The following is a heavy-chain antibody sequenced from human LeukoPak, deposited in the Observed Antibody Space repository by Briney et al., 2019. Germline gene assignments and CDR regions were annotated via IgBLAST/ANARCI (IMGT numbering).Heavy chain of an antibody. V-gene: IGHV4-59*08. J-gene: IGHJ4*02. Sequence: SETLSLTCTVSGGSISSYYWSWIRQPPGKGLEWIGYIYYSGSTNYNPSLKSRVTISVDRSKNQFSLKLSSVTAADTAVYYCARRGGPLYYFDYWGQGTLVTVSS. CDR2: IYYSGST. CDR3: ARRGGPLYYFDY. CDR1: GGSISSYY. D-gene: IGHD4-23*01.